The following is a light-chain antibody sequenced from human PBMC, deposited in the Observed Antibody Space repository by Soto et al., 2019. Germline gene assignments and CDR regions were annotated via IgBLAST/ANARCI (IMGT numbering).Light chain of an antibody. V-gene: IGKV1-39*01. J-gene: IGKJ1*01. CDR1: QSISGY. CDR3: QQGFSHRT. Sequence: DIQMTQSPSCLSASVGDRVIITCRASQSISGYVNWYQQTPGKAPRLLIYAASSLPSGVPTRFSGSGSGTEFTLTITGLQLEDSAVYYCQQGFSHRTFGQGTKVDIK. CDR2: AAS.